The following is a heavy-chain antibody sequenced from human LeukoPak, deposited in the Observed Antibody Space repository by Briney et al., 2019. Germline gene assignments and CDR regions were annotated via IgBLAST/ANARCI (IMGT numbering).Heavy chain of an antibody. CDR2: IYITGST. CDR3: ARGGGTVTNFDY. J-gene: IGHJ4*02. CDR1: GGSISTCY. D-gene: IGHD4-17*01. V-gene: IGHV4-4*07. Sequence: PSETLSLTCTVSGGSISTCYWSWIRQPAGKGLEWIGRIYITGSTNYNPSLKSRVTMSVDTSKNQFSLKLSSVTAADTAVYYCARGGGTVTNFDYWGQGTLVTVSS.